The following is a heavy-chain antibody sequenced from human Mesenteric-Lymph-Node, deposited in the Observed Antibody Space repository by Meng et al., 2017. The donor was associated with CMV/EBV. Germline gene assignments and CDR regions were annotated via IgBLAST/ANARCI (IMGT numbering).Heavy chain of an antibody. V-gene: IGHV3-48*03. CDR2: ISSSGSTI. CDR3: ARQRNSGIGGYYFDY. J-gene: IGHJ4*02. D-gene: IGHD4-23*01. CDR1: GFTFSSYA. Sequence: GGSLRLSCAASGFTFSSYAMNWVRQAPGKGLEWVSYISSSGSTIYYADSVKGRFTISRDNAKNSLYLQMNSLRAEDTAVYYCARQRNSGIGGYYFDYWGQGTLVTVSS.